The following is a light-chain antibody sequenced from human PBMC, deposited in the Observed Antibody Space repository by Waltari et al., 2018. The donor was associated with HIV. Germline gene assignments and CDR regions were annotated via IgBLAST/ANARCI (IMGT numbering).Light chain of an antibody. J-gene: IGLJ2*01. Sequence: SVLTQPPSVSGAPGQRVTISCTGPSSNIGAGFDVHWYQQLPGTVPKVLIYNNTDRPSGVPDRFSGSKSATSASLAITGLQAEDEANYYCQSYDISLSGWVFGGGTKLTVL. CDR1: SSNIGAGFD. V-gene: IGLV1-40*01. CDR2: NNT. CDR3: QSYDISLSGWV.